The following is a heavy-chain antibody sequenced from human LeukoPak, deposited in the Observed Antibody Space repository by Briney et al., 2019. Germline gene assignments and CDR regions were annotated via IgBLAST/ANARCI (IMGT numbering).Heavy chain of an antibody. CDR2: IYSGGST. D-gene: IGHD6-19*01. J-gene: IGHJ3*02. Sequence: GGSLRLSCAASGFTVSSNYMSWVRQAPGKGLEWVSVIYSGGSTYYADSAKGRFTISRDNSKNTLYLQMNSLRAEDTAVYYCAREPGTSGYSSVNDAFDIWGQGTMVTVSS. CDR3: AREPGTSGYSSVNDAFDI. CDR1: GFTVSSNY. V-gene: IGHV3-53*01.